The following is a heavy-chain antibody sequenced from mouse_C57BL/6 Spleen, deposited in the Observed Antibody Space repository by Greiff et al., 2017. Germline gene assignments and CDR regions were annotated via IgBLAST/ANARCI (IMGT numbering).Heavy chain of an antibody. V-gene: IGHV1-54*01. D-gene: IGHD1-1*01. Sequence: QVQLQQSGAELVRPGTSVKVSCKASGYAFTNYLIEWVKQRPGQGLEWIGVINPGSGGTNYNEKFKGKATLTADKSSSTAYMQLSSLTSEDSAVYFCARRAITTVVAGDYWGQGTTLTVSS. CDR3: ARRAITTVVAGDY. CDR2: INPGSGGT. CDR1: GYAFTNYL. J-gene: IGHJ2*01.